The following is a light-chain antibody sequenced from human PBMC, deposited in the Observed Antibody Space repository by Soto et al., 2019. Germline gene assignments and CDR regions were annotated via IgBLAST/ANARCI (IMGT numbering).Light chain of an antibody. V-gene: IGLV1-40*01. J-gene: IGLJ3*02. CDR3: QAYDTSLRAWV. CDR2: GNN. Sequence: QSVLTQPPSASGAPGQRVTISCTGSSSNIGAGYDAHWYQQVPGTTPKYLISGNNDRPSGVPDRFSGSKSGTSASLAITGFQAEDEGDYYCQAYDTSLRAWVFGGGTKVTVL. CDR1: SSNIGAGYD.